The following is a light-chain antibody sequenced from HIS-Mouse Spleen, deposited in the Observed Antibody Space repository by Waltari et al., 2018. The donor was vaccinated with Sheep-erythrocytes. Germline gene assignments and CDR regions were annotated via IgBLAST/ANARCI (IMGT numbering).Light chain of an antibody. Sequence: QSALTQPASVSGSPGQSITISCTGPSSDVGSYNLVSWYQQPQGKAPKLMIYEGSKRPSGVSNRFSGSKSGNTASLTISGLQAEDEADYYCCSYAGSSTWVFGGGTKLTVL. J-gene: IGLJ3*02. CDR2: EGS. V-gene: IGLV2-23*01. CDR3: CSYAGSSTWV. CDR1: SSDVGSYNL.